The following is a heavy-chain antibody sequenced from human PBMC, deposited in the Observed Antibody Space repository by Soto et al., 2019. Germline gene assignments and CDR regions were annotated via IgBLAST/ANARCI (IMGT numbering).Heavy chain of an antibody. CDR1: GGSISSCY. V-gene: IGHV4-59*01. CDR2: IYYSGST. Sequence: PSETLSLTCTVSGGSISSCYWSWIRQPPGKGLEWIGYIYYSGSTNYNPSPKSRVTISVDTSKNQFSLKLSSVTAADTAVYYCARFTTGESTLQDAFDIWGQGTTVTVSS. CDR3: ARFTTGESTLQDAFDI. D-gene: IGHD3-16*01. J-gene: IGHJ3*02.